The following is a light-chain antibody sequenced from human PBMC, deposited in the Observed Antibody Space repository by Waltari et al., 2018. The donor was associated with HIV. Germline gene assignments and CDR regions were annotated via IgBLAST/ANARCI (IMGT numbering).Light chain of an antibody. V-gene: IGLV1-47*01. CDR1: SSNIGSKY. CDR3: AAWGDSLTSFV. Sequence: QSVLTQPPSASGTPGQRVTISCSGSSSNIGSKYVYWYQQLPGTAPKLLIYRNYQRPSGVPDRFSGSKSGTSASLAISGLRSEDEADYYCAAWGDSLTSFVFGTGTKVTVL. J-gene: IGLJ1*01. CDR2: RNY.